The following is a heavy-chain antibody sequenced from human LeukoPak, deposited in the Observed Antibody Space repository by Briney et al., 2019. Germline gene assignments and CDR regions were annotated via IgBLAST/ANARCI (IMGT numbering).Heavy chain of an antibody. J-gene: IGHJ4*02. D-gene: IGHD1-26*01. CDR1: GFPLNDYV. Sequence: PGRSLRLSCTVSGFPLNDYVIHWVRQAPGKGLEWVAVTSADERIKIYNDSVRGRFTTSRDNSKNTQYLQMNSLRVEDTAVYYCARDPVLGAPDYLDYWGRGTLVSVSS. V-gene: IGHV3-30*03. CDR3: ARDPVLGAPDYLDY. CDR2: TSADERIK.